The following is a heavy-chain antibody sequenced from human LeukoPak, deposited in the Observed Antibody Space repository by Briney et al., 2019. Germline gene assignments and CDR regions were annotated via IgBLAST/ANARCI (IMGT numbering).Heavy chain of an antibody. D-gene: IGHD3-22*01. J-gene: IGHJ4*02. Sequence: PGGSLRLSCAASGFTFSSYAMSWVRQAPGKGLEWVSAISGSGGSTYYADSVEGRFTISRDNSKNTLYLQMNSLRAEDTAVYYCAKGPYYYDSSYFDYWGQGTLVTVSS. CDR1: GFTFSSYA. CDR3: AKGPYYYDSSYFDY. V-gene: IGHV3-23*01. CDR2: ISGSGGST.